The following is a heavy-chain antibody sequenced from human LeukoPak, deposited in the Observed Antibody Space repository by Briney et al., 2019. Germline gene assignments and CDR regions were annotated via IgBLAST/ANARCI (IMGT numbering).Heavy chain of an antibody. Sequence: SVKVSCKASGYTFTSYDINWVRQAPGQGLEWMGGIIPIFGTANYAQKFQGRVTITADESTSTAYMELSSLRSEDTAVYYCARNDYNWFDPWGQGTLVTVSS. D-gene: IGHD1-1*01. CDR3: ARNDYNWFDP. CDR1: GYTFTSYD. V-gene: IGHV1-69*13. J-gene: IGHJ5*02. CDR2: IIPIFGTA.